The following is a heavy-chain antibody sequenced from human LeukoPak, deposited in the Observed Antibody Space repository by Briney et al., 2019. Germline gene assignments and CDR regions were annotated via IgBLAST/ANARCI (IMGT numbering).Heavy chain of an antibody. Sequence: RASETLSLTCTVSGGSISSYYWSWIRQPPGKGLEWIGEINHSGSTNYNPSLKSRVTISVDTSKNQFSLKLSSVTAADTAVYYCARCCYYGSGESNDFDYWGQGTLVTVSS. CDR1: GGSISSYY. V-gene: IGHV4-34*01. D-gene: IGHD3-10*01. CDR3: ARCCYYGSGESNDFDY. CDR2: INHSGST. J-gene: IGHJ4*02.